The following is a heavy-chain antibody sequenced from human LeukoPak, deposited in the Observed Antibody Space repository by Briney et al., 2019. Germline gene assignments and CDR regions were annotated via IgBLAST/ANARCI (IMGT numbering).Heavy chain of an antibody. Sequence: GSLRLSCAASGFTFDDYAMTWVRQAPGKGLEWVSAISSSGGSTYYADSVKGRFTISRDNSKNTLYLQMNSLRAEDTALYYCAKATLWFGSPHDYWGQGTLVTVSS. CDR1: GFTFDDYA. CDR3: AKATLWFGSPHDY. J-gene: IGHJ4*02. V-gene: IGHV3-23*01. CDR2: ISSSGGST. D-gene: IGHD3-10*01.